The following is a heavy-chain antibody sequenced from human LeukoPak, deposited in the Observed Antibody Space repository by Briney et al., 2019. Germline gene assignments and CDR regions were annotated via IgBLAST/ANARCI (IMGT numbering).Heavy chain of an antibody. Sequence: GGSLRLSCAASGFTFSSYSMNWVRQAPGKGLEWVSSISSSSSYIYYADSVKGRFTISRDNAKNSLYLQMNSQRAEDTAVYYCARDGAAADFDYWGQGTLVTVSS. J-gene: IGHJ4*02. CDR3: ARDGAAADFDY. V-gene: IGHV3-21*01. CDR1: GFTFSSYS. D-gene: IGHD6-13*01. CDR2: ISSSSSYI.